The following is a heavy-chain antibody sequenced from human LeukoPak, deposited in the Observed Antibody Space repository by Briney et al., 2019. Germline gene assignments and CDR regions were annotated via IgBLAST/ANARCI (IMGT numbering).Heavy chain of an antibody. CDR2: ISGSGVAT. Sequence: RPGGSLRLSCAASGFTFSNYAVSWVRQAPGKGLEWVSSISGSGVATYSADSVKGRFTISRDNSKNTLYLQMNSLRAEDTAVYYCAKDWGYSSSQGYYFDYWGQGTVVTVSS. J-gene: IGHJ4*02. CDR1: GFTFSNYA. CDR3: AKDWGYSSSQGYYFDY. D-gene: IGHD6-13*01. V-gene: IGHV3-23*01.